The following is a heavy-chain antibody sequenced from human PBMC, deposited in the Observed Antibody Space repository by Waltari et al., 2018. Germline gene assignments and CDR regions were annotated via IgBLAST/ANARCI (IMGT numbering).Heavy chain of an antibody. J-gene: IGHJ4*02. Sequence: QVHLQQWGEGLLKPSATLSLTCAVYGGSFSDSYWSWIRQPPGKGLEWIGEINHSGKTNYHPSLTSRVTTSVDTSKTQFSLKVTSVTAADTAVYYCARRRSLPHPYYFDYWGQGTLVTVSS. CDR2: INHSGKT. CDR1: GGSFSDSY. V-gene: IGHV4-34*01. CDR3: ARRRSLPHPYYFDY.